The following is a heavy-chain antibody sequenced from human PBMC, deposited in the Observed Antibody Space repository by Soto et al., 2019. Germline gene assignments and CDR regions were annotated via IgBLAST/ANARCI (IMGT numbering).Heavy chain of an antibody. CDR2: INHSGST. CDR1: GGSCGGYG. Sequence: SQTLCVSWGVEGGSCGGYGWSWIRQPPGKGLEWIGEINHSGSTNYNPSLKSRVTISVDTSKNQFSLKLSSVTAADTAVYYCARNLGSMALDAFDIWGQGTMVTLSS. J-gene: IGHJ3*02. V-gene: IGHV4-34*01. D-gene: IGHD3-10*01. CDR3: ARNLGSMALDAFDI.